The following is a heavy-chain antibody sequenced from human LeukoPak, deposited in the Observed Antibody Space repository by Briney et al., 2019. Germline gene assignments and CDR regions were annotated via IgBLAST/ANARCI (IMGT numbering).Heavy chain of an antibody. CDR2: TKQDGSEK. D-gene: IGHD3-9*01. CDR3: ARRDYDILTGENWFDP. V-gene: IGHV3-7*05. J-gene: IGHJ5*02. CDR1: GFTFSSYW. Sequence: GGSLRLSCAASGFTFSSYWMSWVRQAPGKGLEWVANTKQDGSEKYYVDSVKGRFTISRDNAKNSLYLQMNSLRAEDTAVYYCARRDYDILTGENWFDPWGQGTLVTVSS.